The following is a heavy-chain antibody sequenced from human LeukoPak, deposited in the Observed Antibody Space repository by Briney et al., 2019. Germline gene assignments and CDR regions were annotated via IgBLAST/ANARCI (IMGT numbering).Heavy chain of an antibody. CDR3: ATHLTNYFDY. V-gene: IGHV4-61*01. Sequence: PSETLSLTCTVSGGSISSSSYYWSWIRQPPGKGLEWIGYIYYSGSTNYNPSLKSRVTISVDTSKNQFSLKLSSVTAADTAVYYCATHLTNYFDYWGQGTLVTVSS. CDR1: GGSISSSSYY. CDR2: IYYSGST. J-gene: IGHJ4*02.